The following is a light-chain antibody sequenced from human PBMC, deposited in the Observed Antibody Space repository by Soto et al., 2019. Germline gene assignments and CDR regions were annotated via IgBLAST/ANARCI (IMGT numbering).Light chain of an antibody. J-gene: IGLJ1*01. CDR1: SSDVGGYNY. CDR3: SSYAGSNNWN. Sequence: QSVLTQPPSASGSPGQSVTISCTGTSSDVGGYNYVSWYQQHPGKAPKLMIYEVSKRPSGVPDRFSGSKSGNTASLTVSGHQAEDEADYYCSSYAGSNNWNFGTGTKLTVL. CDR2: EVS. V-gene: IGLV2-8*01.